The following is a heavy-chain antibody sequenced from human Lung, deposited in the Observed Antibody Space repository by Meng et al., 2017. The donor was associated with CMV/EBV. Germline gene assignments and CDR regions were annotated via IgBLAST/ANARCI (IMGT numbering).Heavy chain of an antibody. J-gene: IGHJ4*02. V-gene: IGHV5-51*01. CDR1: GYSFTTHW. CDR3: ARQGSYTNYYFDL. D-gene: IGHD4-11*01. CDR2: IYPGDSDT. Sequence: GGSLRLXXKGSGYSFTTHWIGWVRQMPGKGLEWMGVIYPGDSDTTYSPSFQGRVTISADKSITTAYLQLRSLKASDTAVYYCARQGSYTNYYFDLWGRGTLVTVSS.